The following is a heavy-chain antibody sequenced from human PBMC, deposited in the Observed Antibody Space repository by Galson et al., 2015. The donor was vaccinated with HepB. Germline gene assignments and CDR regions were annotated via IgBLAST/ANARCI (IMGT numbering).Heavy chain of an antibody. CDR1: GFNFRNYV. D-gene: IGHD3-3*01. CDR3: TKERFSTFGVTLVADSGMDV. V-gene: IGHV3-30*09. Sequence: SLRLSCAASGFNFRNYVMNWVRQAPGQGLEWVAIISQDGSDKYYEESVKGRFAISRDNSKNTLYLQMSSLRPGDTAVYYCTKERFSTFGVTLVADSGMDVWGQGTTVSVSS. J-gene: IGHJ6*02. CDR2: ISQDGSDK.